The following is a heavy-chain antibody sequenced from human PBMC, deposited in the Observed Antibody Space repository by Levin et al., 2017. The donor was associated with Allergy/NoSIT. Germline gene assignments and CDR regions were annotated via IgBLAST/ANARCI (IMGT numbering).Heavy chain of an antibody. CDR2: FDPEDGET. V-gene: IGHV1-24*01. CDR3: ATENIVVVPAALKHDAWDAFDI. J-gene: IGHJ3*02. CDR1: GYTLTELS. D-gene: IGHD2-2*01. Sequence: GESLKISCKVSGYTLTELSMHWVRQAPGKGLEWMEGFDPEDGETIYAQKFQGRVTMTEDTSSDTAYMELSSLRSEDTAVYYCATENIVVVPAALKHDAWDAFDIWGQGTMVTVSS.